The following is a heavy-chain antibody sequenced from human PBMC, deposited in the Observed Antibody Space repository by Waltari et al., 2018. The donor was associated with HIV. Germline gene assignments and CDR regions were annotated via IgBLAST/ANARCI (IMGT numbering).Heavy chain of an antibody. CDR1: DYNYW. CDR2: FFPVASDT. V-gene: IGHV5-51*01. CDR3: AALAGAEWDLVADS. D-gene: IGHD6-19*01. Sequence: EVRLVQSGAEVKKPGESLRISCKTSDYNYWIGWVRQLPGNGLQWIGFFFPVASDTRVSPSFQGQVTISADRSISTAYLQWRSLRASDTAMYYCAALAGAEWDLVADSWGQGTLLTVSS. J-gene: IGHJ5*01.